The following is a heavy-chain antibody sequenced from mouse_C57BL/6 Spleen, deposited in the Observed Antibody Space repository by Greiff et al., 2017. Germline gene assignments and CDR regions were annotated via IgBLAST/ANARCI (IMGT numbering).Heavy chain of an antibody. V-gene: IGHV1-55*01. CDR2: IYPGSGST. J-gene: IGHJ4*01. CDR3: AREGLRRDAMGY. CDR1: GYTFTSYW. Sequence: VQLQQPGAELVKPGASVKMSCKASGYTFTSYWITWVKQRPGQGLEWIGDIYPGSGSTNYNEKFKSRATMTVDTSSSTAYMQLSSLTSEDSAVYYCAREGLRRDAMGYWGQGTSVTVSS. D-gene: IGHD2-2*01.